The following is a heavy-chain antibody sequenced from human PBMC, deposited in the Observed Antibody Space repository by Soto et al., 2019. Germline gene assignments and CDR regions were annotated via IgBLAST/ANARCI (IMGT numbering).Heavy chain of an antibody. CDR2: IYYSGST. J-gene: IGHJ4*02. CDR1: SGSISSYY. Sequence: SETLSLTCTVSSGSISSYYWSWIRQPPGKGLEWIGYIYYSGSTNYNPSLKSRVTISVDTSKNQFSLKLSSVTAADTAVYYCARARPPGYSSGWSFDYWGQGTLVTVSS. D-gene: IGHD6-19*01. CDR3: ARARPPGYSSGWSFDY. V-gene: IGHV4-59*01.